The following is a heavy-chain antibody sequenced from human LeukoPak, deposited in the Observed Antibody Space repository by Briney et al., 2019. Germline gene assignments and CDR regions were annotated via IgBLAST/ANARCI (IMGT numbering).Heavy chain of an antibody. Sequence: ASVKFFYKASGYTFTSYGISWVRQAPGQGLEWMGWISAYNGNTKYAQKLQGRDTMTTDTSTSKAYLELRSLRSDDTAVYYCARSHFFDYSNYYYYYMDVWGKGTTVTVSS. V-gene: IGHV1-18*01. J-gene: IGHJ6*03. CDR2: ISAYNGNT. CDR1: GYTFTSYG. D-gene: IGHD4-11*01. CDR3: ARSHFFDYSNYYYYYMDV.